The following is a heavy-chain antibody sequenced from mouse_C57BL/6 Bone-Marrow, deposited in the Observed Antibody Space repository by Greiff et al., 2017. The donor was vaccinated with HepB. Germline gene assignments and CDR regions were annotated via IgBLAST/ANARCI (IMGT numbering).Heavy chain of an antibody. CDR2: LWSGGST. V-gene: IGHV2-4*01. CDR3: AKRGGYYWYFDV. CDR1: GFSLTSYG. D-gene: IGHD1-1*02. Sequence: VHLVESGPGLVQPSQSLSITCTVSGFSLTSYGVHWVRQPPGKGLEWMGVLWSGGSTDYNAAFISRLSISKDNSKSQVFFKMNSLQADDTAIYYCAKRGGYYWYFDVWGTGTTVTVSS. J-gene: IGHJ1*03.